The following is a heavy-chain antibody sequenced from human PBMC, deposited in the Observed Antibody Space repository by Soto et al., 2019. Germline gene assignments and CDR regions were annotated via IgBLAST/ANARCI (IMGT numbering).Heavy chain of an antibody. CDR1: GGSFSGYY. Sequence: SETLSLTCAVYGGSFSGYYWSWIRQPPGKGLEWIGEINHSGSTNYNPSLKSRFTISRDNAKNSLDLQMNSLRAEDTAVYYCASGAWNGYDCYFDYWGQGTLVTVSS. V-gene: IGHV4-34*10. J-gene: IGHJ4*02. CDR2: INHSGST. D-gene: IGHD5-12*01. CDR3: ASGAWNGYDCYFDY.